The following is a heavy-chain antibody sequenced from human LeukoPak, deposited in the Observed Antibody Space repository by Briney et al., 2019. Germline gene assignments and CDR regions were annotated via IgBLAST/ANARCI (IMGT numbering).Heavy chain of an antibody. V-gene: IGHV3-7*03. CDR2: INEDGSEY. CDR3: VRGRPY. J-gene: IGHJ4*02. Sequence: PGGSLRLSCAVSGFTFSSYWINWVRQAPGNAPEWVAAINEDGSEYYYVDSVKGRFTISRDNAKDSLYLQMSSLRIEDTAVYYCVRGRPYWGKGTLVTVSS. CDR1: GFTFSSYW.